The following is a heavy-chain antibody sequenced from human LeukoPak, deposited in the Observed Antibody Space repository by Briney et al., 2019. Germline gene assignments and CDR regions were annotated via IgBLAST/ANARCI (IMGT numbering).Heavy chain of an antibody. CDR2: INPNSGGT. Sequence: ASVKVSCKASGYTFIDYYVHWVRQAPGQGLEWMGWINPNSGGTNYAQKFQGWVTMTRDTSISTAYMELSRLKFDDTAVYYCAITSYSDSGSYYYFYGWTSGAKGPRSPSP. J-gene: IGHJ6*02. CDR3: AITSYSDSGSYYYFYGWTS. D-gene: IGHD3-16*01. V-gene: IGHV1-2*04. CDR1: GYTFIDYY.